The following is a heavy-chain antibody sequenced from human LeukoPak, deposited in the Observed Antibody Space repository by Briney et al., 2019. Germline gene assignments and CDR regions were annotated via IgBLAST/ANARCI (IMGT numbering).Heavy chain of an antibody. D-gene: IGHD3-22*01. CDR2: IYYSGST. CDR1: GGSISSYY. CDR3: ASTYYYDSSGYYHGMDV. J-gene: IGHJ6*02. Sequence: PSETLSLTCTVSGGSISSYYWSWIRQPPGKGLEWIGYIYYSGSTNYNPSLKSRVTISVDTSKNQFSLKLSSVTAADTAVYYCASTYYYDSSGYYHGMDVWGQGTTVTVSS. V-gene: IGHV4-59*08.